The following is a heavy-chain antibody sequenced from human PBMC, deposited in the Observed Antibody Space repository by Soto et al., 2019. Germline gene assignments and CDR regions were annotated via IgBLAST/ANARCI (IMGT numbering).Heavy chain of an antibody. Sequence: GGSLRLSCISSGFTFRTYTMNWVRQAPGKGLEWVSGIRGFSPYTFYAESVKGRFTISRDNAKNSVFLQMDSLRAEDTAVYYCARDRGYDAHDYYYNAMDVWGQGTLVTVSS. V-gene: IGHV3-21*01. CDR3: ARDRGYDAHDYYYNAMDV. CDR1: GFTFRTYT. D-gene: IGHD3-10*01. J-gene: IGHJ6*02. CDR2: IRGFSPYT.